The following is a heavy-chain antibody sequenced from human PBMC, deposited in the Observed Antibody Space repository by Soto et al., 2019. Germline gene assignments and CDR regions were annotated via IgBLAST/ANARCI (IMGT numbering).Heavy chain of an antibody. V-gene: IGHV4-59*12. CDR2: IYYSATT. D-gene: IGHD6-25*01. Sequence: PSETLSLTCTVSGGSISSYYWSWIRQPPGKGLEWIGYIYYSATTNYNPSLKSRVTISVDTSKNQFSLKLSSVTAADTAVYYCARSLQRPWFDPWGQGTLVTVSS. CDR1: GGSISSYY. J-gene: IGHJ5*02. CDR3: ARSLQRPWFDP.